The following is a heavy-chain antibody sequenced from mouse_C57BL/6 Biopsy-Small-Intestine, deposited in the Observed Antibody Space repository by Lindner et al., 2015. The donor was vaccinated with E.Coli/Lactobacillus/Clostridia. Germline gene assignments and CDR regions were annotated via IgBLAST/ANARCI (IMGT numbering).Heavy chain of an antibody. CDR3: AREKRDSNYSSQYYYGMDV. J-gene: IGHJ1*01. CDR1: GDTFSSNT. V-gene: IGHV1-74*01. CDR2: SIPVLGIE. D-gene: IGHD1-1*01. Sequence: VKVSCKASGDTFSSNTVSWVRQAPGQGLEWMGRSIPVLGIEKYAQKFQGRVTITADKSTSTVYLELRSLRSEDTAVYYCAREKRDSNYSSQYYYGMDVWGQGTTVTVSS.